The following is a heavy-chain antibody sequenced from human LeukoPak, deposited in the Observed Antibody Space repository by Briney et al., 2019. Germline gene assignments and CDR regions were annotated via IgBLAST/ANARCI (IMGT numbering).Heavy chain of an antibody. CDR3: ARDGVVVAAPQYYFDH. CDR1: GYTFTSYF. CDR2: INPSGDST. J-gene: IGHJ4*02. Sequence: GASVKVSCKASGYTFTSYFIHWVRQAPGQGLEWMGIINPSGDSTSYAQKFQGRVTMTRDTSTSTVYMELSSLRSEDTAVYYCARDGVVVAAPQYYFDHWGQGTLVTVSS. V-gene: IGHV1-46*01. D-gene: IGHD2-15*01.